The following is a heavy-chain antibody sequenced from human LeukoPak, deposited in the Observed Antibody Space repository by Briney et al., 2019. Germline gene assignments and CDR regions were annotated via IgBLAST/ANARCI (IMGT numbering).Heavy chain of an antibody. CDR1: GGSVSSGSYY. CDR2: AYYSGST. J-gene: IGHJ6*02. CDR3: ARDPGRAMDV. V-gene: IGHV4-61*01. Sequence: SETLSPTCAVSGGSVSSGSYYWSWIRQPPGKGLEWIGYAYYSGSTKYNPSLNSRVTISVDTSKNQFSLKLSSVTAADTAVYYCARDPGRAMDVWGQGTTVTVSS.